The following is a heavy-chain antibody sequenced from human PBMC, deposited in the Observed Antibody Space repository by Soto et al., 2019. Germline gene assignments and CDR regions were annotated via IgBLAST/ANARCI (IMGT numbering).Heavy chain of an antibody. J-gene: IGHJ6*02. CDR1: GDTFSSYI. CDR2: VIPVLTTT. V-gene: IGHV1-69*08. Sequence: QVQLVQSGAEVKKPGSSVRVSCRSSGDTFSSYIVNWLRLAPGRGLEWMGRVIPVLTTTDYAQNFRGRVTNSADSYTNTVYLDLSSLRSDDTAVYYCARRRYCGYDCYHKHYYGMDVWGQGSLVTVAS. D-gene: IGHD2-21*02. CDR3: ARRRYCGYDCYHKHYYGMDV.